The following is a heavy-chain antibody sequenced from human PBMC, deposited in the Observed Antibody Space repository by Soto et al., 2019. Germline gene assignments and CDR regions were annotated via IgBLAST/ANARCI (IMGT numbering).Heavy chain of an antibody. V-gene: IGHV3-7*01. D-gene: IGHD3-3*01. Sequence: EVQLVESGGGLVQPGGSLRLSCAASGFTFSSYWMSWVRQAPGKGLEWVANIKQDGSEKYYVDSVKGRFTISRDNAKNSMYLQMTSLRAEDTAVYYCAREGPYYDFWSGYYAPDGYYMDVWGKGTTVTVSS. CDR3: AREGPYYDFWSGYYAPDGYYMDV. CDR2: IKQDGSEK. CDR1: GFTFSSYW. J-gene: IGHJ6*03.